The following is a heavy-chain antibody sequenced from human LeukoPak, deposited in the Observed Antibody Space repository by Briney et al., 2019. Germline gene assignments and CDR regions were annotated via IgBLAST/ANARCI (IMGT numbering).Heavy chain of an antibody. CDR1: GDSISSSPYY. J-gene: IGHJ6*03. CDR3: ARDGAECDTSCYHYYYYMDV. D-gene: IGHD2-2*01. CDR2: ISSGGNA. Sequence: PSETLSLTCAVSGDSISSSPYYWGWIRQAPGKGLMWIGHISSGGNAYYNPSLESRGTISVDTSKSQFSLRLTSVTAADTAVYYCARDGAECDTSCYHYYYYMDVWGKGTTVTISS. V-gene: IGHV4-39*02.